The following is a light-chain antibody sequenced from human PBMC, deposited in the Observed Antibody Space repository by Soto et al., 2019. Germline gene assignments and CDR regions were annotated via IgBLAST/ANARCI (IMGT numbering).Light chain of an antibody. V-gene: IGKV3-20*01. Sequence: ETVLTQSPGTLSLSPGERATLSCRASQSVSSSYLAWYQQKPGQAPRLLIYDASSRATGIPDRFSGSRSGTDFTLTISRLEPEDVAVYYCQQYVRTPPSWTFGQGTKVEIK. CDR1: QSVSSSY. CDR3: QQYVRTPPSWT. J-gene: IGKJ1*01. CDR2: DAS.